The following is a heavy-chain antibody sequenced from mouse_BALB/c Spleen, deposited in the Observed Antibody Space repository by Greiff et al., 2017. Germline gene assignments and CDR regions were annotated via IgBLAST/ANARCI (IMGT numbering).Heavy chain of an antibody. CDR1: GYTFTDYN. D-gene: IGHD1-1*01. V-gene: IGHV1-18*01. CDR2: INPNNGGT. Sequence: VQLQQSGPELVKPGASVKIPCKASGYTFTDYNMDWVKQSHGKSLEWIGDINPNNGGTIYNQKFKGKATLTVDKSSSTAYMELRSLTSEDTAVYYCARLGGSSYGYFDVWGAGTTVTVSS. J-gene: IGHJ1*01. CDR3: ARLGGSSYGYFDV.